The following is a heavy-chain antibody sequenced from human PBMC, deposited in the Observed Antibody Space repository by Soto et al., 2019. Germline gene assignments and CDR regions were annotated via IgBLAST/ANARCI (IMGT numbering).Heavy chain of an antibody. CDR1: GVTLSVYG. Sequence: GGLLRLSCRAAGVTLSVYGMHWVSKDPGKGLEWVAIIWYDGSDKYYAGSVKGRFTVSRDNSKNTLYLQMDSLRAEDTAVYYCARGFGHYYYAMGVWGQGTTVTVSS. V-gene: IGHV3-33*01. CDR3: ARGFGHYYYAMGV. J-gene: IGHJ6*02. CDR2: IWYDGSDK. D-gene: IGHD3-10*01.